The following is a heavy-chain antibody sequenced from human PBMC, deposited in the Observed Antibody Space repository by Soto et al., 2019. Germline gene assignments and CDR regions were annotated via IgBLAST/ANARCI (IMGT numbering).Heavy chain of an antibody. CDR2: IKQDGSEK. V-gene: IGHV3-7*03. CDR1: GFTFSSYW. D-gene: IGHD5-18*01. Sequence: GGSLRLSCAASGFTFSSYWMSWVRQAPGKGLEWVANIKQDGSEKYYVDSVKGRFTISRDNAKNSLYLQMNSLRAEDTAVYYCARERARYSHQLSVYWGQGTLVTVSS. J-gene: IGHJ4*02. CDR3: ARERARYSHQLSVY.